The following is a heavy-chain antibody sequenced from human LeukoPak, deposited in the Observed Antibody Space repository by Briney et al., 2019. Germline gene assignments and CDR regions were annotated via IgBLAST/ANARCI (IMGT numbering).Heavy chain of an antibody. CDR2: IYYSGST. D-gene: IGHD3-22*01. J-gene: IGHJ4*02. CDR1: GGSISSSSYY. Sequence: SETLSLTCTVSGGSISSSSYYWGWIRQRPGKGLEWIGSIYYSGSTYYNPSLKSRVTISVDTSKNQFSLKLSSVTAADTAVYYCARQRVLDSSGYFDYWGQGTLVTVSS. CDR3: ARQRVLDSSGYFDY. V-gene: IGHV4-39*01.